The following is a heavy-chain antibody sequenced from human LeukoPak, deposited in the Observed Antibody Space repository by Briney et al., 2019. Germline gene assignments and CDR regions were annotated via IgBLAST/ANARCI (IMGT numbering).Heavy chain of an antibody. CDR1: GVSISGYY. J-gene: IGHJ4*02. D-gene: IGHD3-16*01. CDR3: ASYVWGSYFGPKRFDY. Sequence: SETLSLTCTVSGVSISGYYWGWIRQPPGKGLEWIGSIYYSGSTYYNPSLKSRVTISVDTSKNQFSLKLSSVTAADTAVYYCASYVWGSYFGPKRFDYWGQGTLVTVSS. CDR2: IYYSGST. V-gene: IGHV4-39*01.